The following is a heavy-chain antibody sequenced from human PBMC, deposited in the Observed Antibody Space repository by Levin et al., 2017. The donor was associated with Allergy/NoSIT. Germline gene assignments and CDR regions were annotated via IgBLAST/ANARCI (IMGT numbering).Heavy chain of an antibody. CDR1: GFTFSSYG. Sequence: PGGSLRLSCAASGFTFSSYGMHWVRQAPGKGLEWVAVIWYDGSNKYYADSVKGRFTISRDNSKNTLYLQMNSLRAEDTAVYYCAREGYSYGGGDYWGQGTLVTVSS. CDR3: AREGYSYGGGDY. V-gene: IGHV3-33*01. CDR2: IWYDGSNK. D-gene: IGHD5-18*01. J-gene: IGHJ4*02.